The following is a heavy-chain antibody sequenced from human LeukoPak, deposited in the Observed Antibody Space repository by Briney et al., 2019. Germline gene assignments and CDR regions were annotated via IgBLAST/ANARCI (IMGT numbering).Heavy chain of an antibody. CDR3: AKVGGTYSCYYGMDV. CDR1: GFTFDDYA. Sequence: PGGSLRLSCAASGFTFDDYAMHWVRQAPGKGLEWVSRISWNSGSLGYADSVKGRFTISRDNAKNSLYLQMNSLRAEDTALYYCAKVGGTYSCYYGMDVWGQGTTVTVSS. D-gene: IGHD1-26*01. J-gene: IGHJ6*02. CDR2: ISWNSGSL. V-gene: IGHV3-9*01.